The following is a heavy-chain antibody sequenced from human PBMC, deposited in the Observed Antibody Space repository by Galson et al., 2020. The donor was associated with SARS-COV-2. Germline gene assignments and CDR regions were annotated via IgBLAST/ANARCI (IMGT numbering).Heavy chain of an antibody. V-gene: IGHV2-5*02. D-gene: IGHD4-17*01. CDR1: GFSLTTSEVA. Sequence: KMSGPTLVKPTQTLTLTCTFSGFSLTTSEVAVGWIRQPPGTALEWLALIYWDDDKRYSPSLRSRLTISKDTSKNQVVLTLTNVDPVDTATYYCTHRRRLPTSDYGMDGWGEGTTVTVSS. J-gene: IGHJ6*04. CDR2: IYWDDDK. CDR3: THRRRLPTSDYGMDG.